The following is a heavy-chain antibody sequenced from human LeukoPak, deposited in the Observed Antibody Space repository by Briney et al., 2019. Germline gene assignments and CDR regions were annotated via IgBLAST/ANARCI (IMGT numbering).Heavy chain of an antibody. CDR1: GYTFTAHY. Sequence: ASVRVSCTASGYTFTAHYMHWVRQAPGQGLEWMGWINPNNGGTNYAQKFQGRVTMTRGTSISTAYMELSSLRSDDTAVYYCAKTGSYSPTRSDYWGQGTLVTVSS. J-gene: IGHJ4*02. CDR3: AKTGSYSPTRSDY. D-gene: IGHD1-26*01. V-gene: IGHV1-2*02. CDR2: INPNNGGT.